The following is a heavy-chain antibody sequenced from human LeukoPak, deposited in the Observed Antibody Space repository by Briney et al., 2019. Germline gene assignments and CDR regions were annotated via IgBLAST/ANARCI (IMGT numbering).Heavy chain of an antibody. J-gene: IGHJ4*02. CDR3: ASRDYFDY. V-gene: IGHV3-48*02. CDR2: ITADSGTT. Sequence: GGSLRLSCAVSGFTFSTKSMNWVRQAPGKGLEWVSYITADSGTTYYADSVKGRFTISRGNAKNSLFLQMNSLRDEDTAVYYCASRDYFDYWGQGTLVTVSS. CDR1: GFTFSTKS.